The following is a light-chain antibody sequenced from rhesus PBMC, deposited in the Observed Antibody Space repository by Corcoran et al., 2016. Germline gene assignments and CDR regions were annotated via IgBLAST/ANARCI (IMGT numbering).Light chain of an antibody. Sequence: DIQMSQSPSSLSASVGDKVTITCRASQGISNALAWYQQKPGKAPKLLMYAASMLESGVPARFSGSRSGTDFTLTISSLQPAGFATYYCQQGYSTPYSFGQGTKVEIK. V-gene: IGKV1-33*02. CDR2: AAS. J-gene: IGKJ2*01. CDR3: QQGYSTPYS. CDR1: QGISNA.